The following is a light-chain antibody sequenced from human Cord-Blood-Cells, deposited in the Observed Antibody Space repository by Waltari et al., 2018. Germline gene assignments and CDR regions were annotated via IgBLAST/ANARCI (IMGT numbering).Light chain of an antibody. CDR1: SSNIGAGYD. CDR3: QSYDSSLSGSRV. V-gene: IGLV1-40*01. Sequence: SVLTQPPSVSGAPGQRVTISCPGSSSNIGAGYDVHWYQQLPGTAPILLIYGNSKRPSGVPDRFSGSKSGTSASRAITGLQAEDEADYYCQSYDSSLSGSRVFGGGTKLTVL. CDR2: GNS. J-gene: IGLJ3*02.